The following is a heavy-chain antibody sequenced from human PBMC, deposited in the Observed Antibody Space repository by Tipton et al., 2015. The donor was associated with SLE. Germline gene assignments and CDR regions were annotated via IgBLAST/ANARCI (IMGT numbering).Heavy chain of an antibody. V-gene: IGHV1-8*02. CDR3: ARARGYSSASVLDT. CDR2: MNPNSGNT. Sequence: QLVQSGAEVKKPGASVRVSCKASGYTFTSHDFNWVRQAPGQGLEWMGWMNPNSGNTGYAQNFQGRVTMTRNTSVNIAYMELSSLRSEDTAVYFCARARGYSSASVLDTWGQGTLVTVSS. J-gene: IGHJ4*03. D-gene: IGHD6-6*01. CDR1: GYTFTSHD.